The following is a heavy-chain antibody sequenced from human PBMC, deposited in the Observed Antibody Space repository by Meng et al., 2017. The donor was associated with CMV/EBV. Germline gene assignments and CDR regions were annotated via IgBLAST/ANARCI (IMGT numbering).Heavy chain of an antibody. CDR2: IWYDGSNK. V-gene: IGHV3-33*06. CDR3: AKGSRLPEGIYYYGMDV. D-gene: IGHD2-2*01. Sequence: GESLKISCAASGFTFSSYGMHWVRQAPGKGLEWVAVIWYDGSNKYYADSVKGRFTISRDNSKNTLYRQMNSLRAEDTAVYYCAKGSRLPEGIYYYGMDVWGQGTTVTVSS. J-gene: IGHJ6*02. CDR1: GFTFSSYG.